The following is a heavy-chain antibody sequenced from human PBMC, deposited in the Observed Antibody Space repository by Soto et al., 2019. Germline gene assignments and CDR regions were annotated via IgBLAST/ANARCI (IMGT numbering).Heavy chain of an antibody. Sequence: ASVKVSCKVSGYTLTELSMHWVRQAPGKGLEWMGGFDPEDGETIYAQKFQGRVTMTEDTSTDTAYMELSSLRSEDTAVYYCATAAGGYSYGYVLDYFGYWGQGTLVTVSS. CDR3: ATAAGGYSYGYVLDYFGY. D-gene: IGHD5-18*01. CDR2: FDPEDGET. V-gene: IGHV1-24*01. J-gene: IGHJ4*02. CDR1: GYTLTELS.